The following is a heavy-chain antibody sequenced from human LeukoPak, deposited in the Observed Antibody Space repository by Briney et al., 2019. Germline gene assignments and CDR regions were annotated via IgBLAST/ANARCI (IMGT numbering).Heavy chain of an antibody. J-gene: IGHJ4*02. CDR3: ARDGQDYGDYFWSFDY. Sequence: GRSLRLSCAASGFTFSNYGMHWVRQAPGKGLEWVAVIWYNGSNKYYGDSVKGRFTISRDNSKNTLYLQMNSLRAEDTAVYYCARDGQDYGDYFWSFDYWGQGTLVTVSS. V-gene: IGHV3-33*01. D-gene: IGHD4-17*01. CDR1: GFTFSNYG. CDR2: IWYNGSNK.